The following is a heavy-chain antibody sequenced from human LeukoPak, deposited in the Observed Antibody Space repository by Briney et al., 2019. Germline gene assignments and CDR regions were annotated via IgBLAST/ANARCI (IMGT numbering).Heavy chain of an antibody. J-gene: IGHJ3*02. CDR3: AREGRYCSGGSCLISDAFDI. D-gene: IGHD2-15*01. Sequence: SETLSLTCTVSGGSISSYYWSWIRQPPGKGLEWIGYIYYSGSTNYNPPLKSRVTISVDTSKNQFSLKLSSVTAADTAVYYCAREGRYCSGGSCLISDAFDIWGQGTMVTVSS. V-gene: IGHV4-59*01. CDR2: IYYSGST. CDR1: GGSISSYY.